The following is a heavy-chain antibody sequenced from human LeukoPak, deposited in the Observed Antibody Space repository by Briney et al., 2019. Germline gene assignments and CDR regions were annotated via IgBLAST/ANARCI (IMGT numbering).Heavy chain of an antibody. J-gene: IGHJ4*02. Sequence: GGSLRLSCAASGFTFSDYYMSWIRQAPGKGLEWLSYISYSGSTIYYADSVKGRFTISRDNAKNSLYLQMNSLRAEDMAVYYCARVGGYSGYDCDYWGQGTLVTVSS. CDR1: GFTFSDYY. CDR2: ISYSGSTI. CDR3: ARVGGYSGYDCDY. V-gene: IGHV3-11*04. D-gene: IGHD5-12*01.